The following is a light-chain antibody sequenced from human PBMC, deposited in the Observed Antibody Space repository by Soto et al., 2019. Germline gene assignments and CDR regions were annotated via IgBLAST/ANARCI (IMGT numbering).Light chain of an antibody. J-gene: IGKJ2*01. CDR3: QQSYIVPYT. CDR2: VGC. Sequence: DIQMTQSPSSLSASVGDRVTISCRSSENIRNYLIWYRQKPGKAPELLMYVGCTLESGVPSRFSGSGLGTDFTLTIKSLQPEDFGVYYCQQSYIVPYTFGRGTSLDI. CDR1: ENIRNY. V-gene: IGKV1-39*01.